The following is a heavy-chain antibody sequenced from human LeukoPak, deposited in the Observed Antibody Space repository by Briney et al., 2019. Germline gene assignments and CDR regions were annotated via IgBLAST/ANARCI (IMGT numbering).Heavy chain of an antibody. CDR2: MNPNNGNT. CDR1: GYTFTSYD. J-gene: IGHJ4*02. V-gene: IGHV1-8*01. Sequence: GASVKVSCKASGYTFTSYDVNWVRQASGQRPEWMGWMNPNNGNTGYAQKFQGRITMTRDTSKTTAYMEPSSLKSDDTAIYYCARRGIIYPDSGTYPTMEFWGQGTLVTVSS. D-gene: IGHD3-10*01. CDR3: ARRGIIYPDSGTYPTMEF.